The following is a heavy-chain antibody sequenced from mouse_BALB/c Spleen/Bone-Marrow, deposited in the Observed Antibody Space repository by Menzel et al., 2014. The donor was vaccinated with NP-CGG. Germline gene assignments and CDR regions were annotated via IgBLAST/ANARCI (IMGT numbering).Heavy chain of an antibody. CDR1: GFNIKDTY. CDR3: AIYFYFDY. V-gene: IGHV14-3*02. Sequence: VQLKESGAELVKPEASVRLSCTASGFNIKDTYMHWVKQRPDQGLEWIGRIDPANGNAKHDPKFQGKAAITADTSSSTTYLQLSSLTSEDTAVYYCAIYFYFDYWRQGTTLTVSS. CDR2: IDPANGNA. J-gene: IGHJ2*01. D-gene: IGHD2-3*01.